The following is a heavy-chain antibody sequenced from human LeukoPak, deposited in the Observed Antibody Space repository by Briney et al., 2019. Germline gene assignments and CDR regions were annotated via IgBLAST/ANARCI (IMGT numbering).Heavy chain of an antibody. CDR3: ARVRDGYYPERDY. CDR1: DVSIRSYY. D-gene: IGHD5-24*01. Sequence: SETLSLTCSVSDVSIRSYYWSWIRQPPGKGLEWIGHIYYSGAIKYNPSLKSRLTILVDVPDKQFSLILRYVIAADTAVYYCARVRDGYYPERDYWAQGPLVTVSS. CDR2: IYYSGAI. V-gene: IGHV4-59*01. J-gene: IGHJ4*02.